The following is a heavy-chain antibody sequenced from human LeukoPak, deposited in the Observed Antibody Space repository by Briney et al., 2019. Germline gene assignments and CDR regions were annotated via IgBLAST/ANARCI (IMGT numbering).Heavy chain of an antibody. J-gene: IGHJ5*02. CDR3: VRDGEGLAISVNYWFDL. CDR2: INPSDGST. CDR1: GHTFTSYW. V-gene: IGHV1-46*01. Sequence: GASVKVSCKASGHTFTSYWIQWVRQAPGQGLEWMGLINPSDGSTAYAHRFQGRVTMTRDTFTSTAYMELRSLTSEDTAVYYCVRDGEGLAISVNYWFDLWGQGTLVTVSS. D-gene: IGHD3-10*01.